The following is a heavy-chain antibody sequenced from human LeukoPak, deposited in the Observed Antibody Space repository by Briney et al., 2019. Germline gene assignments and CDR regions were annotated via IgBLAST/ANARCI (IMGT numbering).Heavy chain of an antibody. D-gene: IGHD5-12*01. CDR2: IYTSGST. V-gene: IGHV4-4*07. J-gene: IGHJ4*01. Sequence: SETLSLTCTVSGGSISSYYWSWIRQPAGKGLEWIGRIYTSGSTNYNPSLKSRVTISVDTSKNQFSLKLNSLTTTDTAVYYCARVGGYSGFYWGQGTLATVSS. CDR1: GGSISSYY. CDR3: ARVGGYSGFY.